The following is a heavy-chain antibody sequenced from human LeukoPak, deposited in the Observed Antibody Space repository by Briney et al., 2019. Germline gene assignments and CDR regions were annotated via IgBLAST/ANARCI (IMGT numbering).Heavy chain of an antibody. D-gene: IGHD6-13*01. Sequence: GGSLRLSCAASGFTFDDYAMHWVRQAPGKGLEWVSLISGDGGSTYYADSVKGRFTISRDNSKNSLYLQMNSLRTEDTALYYCTKGGSSNWYGYYWGQGTLVTVSS. J-gene: IGHJ4*02. CDR1: GFTFDDYA. V-gene: IGHV3-43*02. CDR2: ISGDGGST. CDR3: TKGGSSNWYGYY.